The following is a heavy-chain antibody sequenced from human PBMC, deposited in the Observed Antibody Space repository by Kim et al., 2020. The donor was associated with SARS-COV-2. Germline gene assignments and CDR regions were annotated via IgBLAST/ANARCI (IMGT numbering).Heavy chain of an antibody. CDR2: ISSDGSKI. J-gene: IGHJ6*02. Sequence: GGSLRLSCAASGFTLSKDRINWVRQAPGKGLEWVSWISSDGSKINYADSVRGRFTVSRDNAENTLYLQMNSLRAEDTAVYYCARGPLQGGMDVWGQGTKVTVSS. CDR1: GFTLSKDR. CDR3: ARGPLQGGMDV. V-gene: IGHV3-21*01. D-gene: IGHD2-15*01.